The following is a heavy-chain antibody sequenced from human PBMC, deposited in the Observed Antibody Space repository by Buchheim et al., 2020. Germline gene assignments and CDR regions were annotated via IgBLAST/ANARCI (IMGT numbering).Heavy chain of an antibody. D-gene: IGHD3-10*01. CDR3: ARGRGDGPGTNIHYYSSHMDV. CDR2: INRGGST. J-gene: IGHJ6*03. CDR1: GGSFTAYS. Sequence: QVQLRQWGAGLLKPSETLSLICAVYGGSFTAYSWTWVRQPPGRGLEWIGEINRGGSTNYDSSLESRVSLSIDTSKNQVSLKLRSVTAADTAVYSCARGRGDGPGTNIHYYSSHMDVWGMGT. V-gene: IGHV4-34*01.